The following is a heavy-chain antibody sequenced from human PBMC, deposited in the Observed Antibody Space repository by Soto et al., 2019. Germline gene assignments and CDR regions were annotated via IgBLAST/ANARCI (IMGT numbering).Heavy chain of an antibody. D-gene: IGHD2-21*01. Sequence: GGSLKLSCAAPGFTFTNALVNWVRPAPGEGLEWVGHIKTKTEGETTDYAAPVKGRFTISRDDSKNTQSLQMNGLRSEDTAVYYCAADVPTAGGGEFDYWGQGILVIVSS. CDR3: AADVPTAGGGEFDY. J-gene: IGHJ4*02. CDR2: IKTKTEGETT. CDR1: GFTFTNAL. V-gene: IGHV3-15*01.